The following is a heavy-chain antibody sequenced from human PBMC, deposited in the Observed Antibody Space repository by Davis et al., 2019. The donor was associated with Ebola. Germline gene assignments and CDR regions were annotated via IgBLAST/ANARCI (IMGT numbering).Heavy chain of an antibody. Sequence: SETLSLTCAVYGGSFSGYYWSWIRQPPGKGLEWIGEINHSGSTNYNPSLKSRVTISVDTSKNQFSLKLSSVTAADTAVYYCARLRYFDWLPTTDYGMDVWGQGTTVTVSS. V-gene: IGHV4-34*01. CDR1: GGSFSGYY. CDR3: ARLRYFDWLPTTDYGMDV. J-gene: IGHJ6*02. CDR2: INHSGST. D-gene: IGHD3-9*01.